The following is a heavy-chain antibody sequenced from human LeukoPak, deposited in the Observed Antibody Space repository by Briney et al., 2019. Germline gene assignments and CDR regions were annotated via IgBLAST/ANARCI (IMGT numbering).Heavy chain of an antibody. CDR3: ARRFLEWLPRRPFDY. D-gene: IGHD3-3*01. Sequence: PSETLSLTCAVYGGSFSGYYWSWIRQPPGKGLEWIGEINHSGSTNYNPSLKSRVTISVDTSKNQFSLKLSSVTAADTAVYYCARRFLEWLPRRPFDYWGQGTLVTVSS. CDR1: GGSFSGYY. J-gene: IGHJ4*02. V-gene: IGHV4-34*01. CDR2: INHSGST.